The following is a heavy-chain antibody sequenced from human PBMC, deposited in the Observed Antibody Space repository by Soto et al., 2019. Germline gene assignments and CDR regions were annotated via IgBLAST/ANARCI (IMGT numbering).Heavy chain of an antibody. Sequence: QVQLVESGGGVVQPGRSLRLSCAASGFTFSSYGMHWVRQAPGKGLEWVAVIWYDGSNKYYADSVKGRFTISRDNSKNTLYLQMKSLRAEDTAVYYCARDRGYYGSGSYYGGFDYWGQGTLVTVSS. CDR1: GFTFSSYG. CDR3: ARDRGYYGSGSYYGGFDY. CDR2: IWYDGSNK. V-gene: IGHV3-33*01. J-gene: IGHJ4*02. D-gene: IGHD3-10*01.